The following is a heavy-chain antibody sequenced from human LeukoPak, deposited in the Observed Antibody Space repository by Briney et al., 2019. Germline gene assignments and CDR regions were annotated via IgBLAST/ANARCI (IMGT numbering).Heavy chain of an antibody. J-gene: IGHJ4*02. CDR2: ILSDGSKE. Sequence: GGSLRLSCAASGFTFSSYGMHWVRQVPGKGLEWVAVILSDGSKEFYTDSVKGRFTISRDNFNDTLYLQMNSLRVDDTAIYYCARDWFNDYWGQGTLVTVSS. CDR3: ARDWFNDY. V-gene: IGHV3-33*01. D-gene: IGHD3-9*01. CDR1: GFTFSSYG.